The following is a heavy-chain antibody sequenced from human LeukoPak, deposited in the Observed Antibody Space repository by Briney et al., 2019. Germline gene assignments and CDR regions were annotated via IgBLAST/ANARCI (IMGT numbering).Heavy chain of an antibody. CDR2: IKSNTDGGTT. CDR3: TTAARGDSHPYYFDY. D-gene: IGHD6-13*01. V-gene: IGHV3-15*01. Sequence: GGSLRFSCAASGFTINNAWMSWVRQAPGKGLEWVGRIKSNTDGGTTDYAAPVKGRFTISRDDSTNTLFLQMNSLKTEDTAVYYCTTAARGDSHPYYFDYWGQGTLVTVSS. J-gene: IGHJ4*02. CDR1: GFTINNAW.